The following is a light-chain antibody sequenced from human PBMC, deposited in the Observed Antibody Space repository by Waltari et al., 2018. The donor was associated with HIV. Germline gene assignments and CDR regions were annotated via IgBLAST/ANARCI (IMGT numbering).Light chain of an antibody. CDR1: QCVPSNY. V-gene: IGKV3-20*01. J-gene: IGKJ1*01. CDR2: GAS. Sequence: IELTQSPGPLSLSPGERAALSGRAIQCVPSNYLAWYQQKPGRAPRRLISGASNRASGIPDRFSGSGAGTDFTLTISRLEPEDFAVYYCQQYGTSQWTFGRGTKVEI. CDR3: QQYGTSQWT.